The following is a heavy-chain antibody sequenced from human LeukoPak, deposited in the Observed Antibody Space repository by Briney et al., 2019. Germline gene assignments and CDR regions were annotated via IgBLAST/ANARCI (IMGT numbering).Heavy chain of an antibody. CDR1: GFTFSSYW. Sequence: PGGSLRLSCAASGFTFSSYWMSWVRQAPGKGLEWVANIKQDGSEKYYVDSVKGRFTISRDNAKNSLYLQMNSLRAEDTAVYYCARDFELWFGELLPFDYWGQGTLVTVSS. D-gene: IGHD3-10*01. CDR2: IKQDGSEK. CDR3: ARDFELWFGELLPFDY. V-gene: IGHV3-7*01. J-gene: IGHJ4*02.